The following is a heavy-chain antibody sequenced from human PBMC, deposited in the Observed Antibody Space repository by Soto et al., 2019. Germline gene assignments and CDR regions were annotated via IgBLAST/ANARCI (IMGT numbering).Heavy chain of an antibody. CDR2: IKVGNGDT. D-gene: IGHD6-25*01. CDR3: VRVGGSGWTLDF. Sequence: QVHLVQSGAEVKKPGASVKVSCKTSGYTFSAFAVHWVRQASGQRLEWMGWIKVGNGDTKSSQNLQGRVTITRDTSASTVYMELSSLRSEDTAVYYCVRVGGSGWTLDFWGQGTLVTVSS. V-gene: IGHV1-3*01. J-gene: IGHJ4*02. CDR1: GYTFSAFA.